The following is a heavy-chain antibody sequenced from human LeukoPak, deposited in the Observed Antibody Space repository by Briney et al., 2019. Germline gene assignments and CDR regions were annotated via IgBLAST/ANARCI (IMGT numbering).Heavy chain of an antibody. CDR1: GFTFSSYE. CDR2: ISSSGSTI. J-gene: IGHJ4*02. V-gene: IGHV3-48*03. D-gene: IGHD5-12*01. CDR3: ARARYSGYDVFDY. Sequence: GGSLRLSCAASGFTFSSYEMNWVRQAPGKGLEWVSYISSSGSTIYYADSVKGRFTISRDNAKNSLYLQMNSLRAEDTAVYYCARARYSGYDVFDYWGQGTLVTVSS.